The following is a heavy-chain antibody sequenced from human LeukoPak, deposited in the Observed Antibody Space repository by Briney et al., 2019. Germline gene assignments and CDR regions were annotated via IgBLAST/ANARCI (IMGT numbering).Heavy chain of an antibody. D-gene: IGHD6-13*01. J-gene: IGHJ6*03. Sequence: PGGSLRLSCKASGFPSGDYAMSWFRQAPGKGLEWVGLIRSKAYGGTTEYAASVKGRFTISRDDSKSIAYLQMNSLKTEDTAVYYATSAPAGYDYYYYMDVWGKGTTVTVSS. CDR1: GFPSGDYA. CDR2: IRSKAYGGTT. CDR3: TSAPAGYDYYYYMDV. V-gene: IGHV3-49*03.